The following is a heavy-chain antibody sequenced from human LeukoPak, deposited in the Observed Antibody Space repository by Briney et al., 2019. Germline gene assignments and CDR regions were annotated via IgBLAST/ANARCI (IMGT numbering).Heavy chain of an antibody. CDR3: ARVVYSGYDFRGAMDV. CDR2: IYYSGST. CDR1: GGSISSYY. J-gene: IGHJ6*03. D-gene: IGHD5-12*01. Sequence: PSETLSLTCTVSGGSISSYYWSWIRQPPGKGLEWIGYIYYSGSTNYNPSLKSRVTISVDTSKNQFSLKLSSVTAADTAVYYCARVVYSGYDFRGAMDVWGKGTTVTVSS. V-gene: IGHV4-59*01.